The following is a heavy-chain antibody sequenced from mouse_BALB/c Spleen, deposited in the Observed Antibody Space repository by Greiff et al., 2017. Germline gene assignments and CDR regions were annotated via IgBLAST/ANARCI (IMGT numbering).Heavy chain of an antibody. J-gene: IGHJ4*01. D-gene: IGHD2-1*01. CDR3: ARKGNSLYAMDY. V-gene: IGHV5-17*02. CDR1: GFTFSSFG. CDR2: ISSGSSTI. Sequence: DVQLQESGGGLVQPGGSRKLSCAASGFTFSSFGMHWVRQAPEKGLEWVAYISSGSSTIYYADTVKGRFTISRDNPKNTLFLQMTSLRSEDTAMYYCARKGNSLYAMDYWGQGTSVTVSS.